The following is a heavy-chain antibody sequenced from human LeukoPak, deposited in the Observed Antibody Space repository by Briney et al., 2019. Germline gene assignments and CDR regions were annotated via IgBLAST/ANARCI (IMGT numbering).Heavy chain of an antibody. CDR2: IYTSGST. V-gene: IGHV4-4*07. Sequence: SETLSLTCTVSGGSISSYYWSWIRQRAGKGLEWIGRIYTSGSTNYNPSLKSRVTMSVDTSKNQFSLKLSSVTAADTAVYYCASEDNYGSGSSDYWGQGTLATVSS. CDR1: GGSISSYY. D-gene: IGHD3-10*01. CDR3: ASEDNYGSGSSDY. J-gene: IGHJ4*02.